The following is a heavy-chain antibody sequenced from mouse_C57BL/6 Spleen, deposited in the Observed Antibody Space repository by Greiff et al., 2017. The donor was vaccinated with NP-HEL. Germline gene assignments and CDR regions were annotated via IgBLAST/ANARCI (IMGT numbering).Heavy chain of an antibody. CDR1: GYTFTDYE. Sequence: QVHVKQSGAELVRPGASVTLSCKASGYTFTDYEMHWVKQTPVHGLEWIGAIDPETGGTAYNQKFKGKAILTADKSSSTAYMELRSLTSEDSAVYYCTRSDDGYPNWYFDVWGTGTTVTVSS. J-gene: IGHJ1*03. CDR2: IDPETGGT. V-gene: IGHV1-15*01. D-gene: IGHD2-3*01. CDR3: TRSDDGYPNWYFDV.